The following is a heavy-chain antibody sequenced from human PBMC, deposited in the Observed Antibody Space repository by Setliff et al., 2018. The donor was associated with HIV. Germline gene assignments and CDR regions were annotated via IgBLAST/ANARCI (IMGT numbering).Heavy chain of an antibody. D-gene: IGHD6-19*01. V-gene: IGHV3-33*01. CDR2: IWFDGSYE. CDR3: ARDIGGGWSPFDY. CDR1: GFTFGSYA. J-gene: IGHJ4*02. Sequence: QPGGSLRLSCAASGFTFGSYAMHWVRQAPGKGLEWVAVIWFDGSYEQYADSVKGRFTISRDNSKNMLYLQMNSLRGEDTAVYYCARDIGGGWSPFDYWGQGTLVTVSS.